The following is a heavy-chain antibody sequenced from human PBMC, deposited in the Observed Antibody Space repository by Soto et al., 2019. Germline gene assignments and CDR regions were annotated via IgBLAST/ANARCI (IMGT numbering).Heavy chain of an antibody. CDR1: GFTFSSYS. Sequence: GGSLRLSCAASGFTFSSYSMNWVRQAPGKGLEWVSYISSSSSTIYYADSVKGRFTISRDNAKNSLYLQMNSLGDEDTAVYYCERDQLVATTFETLDYWGQGTLVTVYS. D-gene: IGHD5-12*01. J-gene: IGHJ4*02. V-gene: IGHV3-48*02. CDR2: ISSSSSTI. CDR3: ERDQLVATTFETLDY.